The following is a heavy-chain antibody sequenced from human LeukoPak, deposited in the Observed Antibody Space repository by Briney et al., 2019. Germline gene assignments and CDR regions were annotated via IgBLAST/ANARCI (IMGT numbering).Heavy chain of an antibody. CDR3: ARPAEGAFFFYYMDV. Sequence: AAVKVSCKASAYSSPDYGITWVRHPPGQGLEWVWWISTYNGNTNMSQKFQGRVTFTTDTATMTTYMDLRSLTSDDRVVYYGARPAEGAFFFYYMDVWGKGTSVTVSS. V-gene: IGHV1-18*01. CDR1: AYSSPDYG. J-gene: IGHJ6*03. CDR2: ISTYNGNT.